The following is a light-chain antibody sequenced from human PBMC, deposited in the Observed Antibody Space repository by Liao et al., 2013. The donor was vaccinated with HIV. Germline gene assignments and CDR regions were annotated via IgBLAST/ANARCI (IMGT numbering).Light chain of an antibody. Sequence: SYELTQPPSVSVSPGQTARITCSGDALPKQYAYWYQQKPGQAPVLLIYKDSERPSGIPERFSGSSSGTTVTLTISGVQAEDEADYYCQVWDSNRDLVLFGGGTKLAVL. CDR2: KDS. CDR1: ALPKQY. V-gene: IGLV3-25*03. J-gene: IGLJ2*01. CDR3: QVWDSNRDLVL.